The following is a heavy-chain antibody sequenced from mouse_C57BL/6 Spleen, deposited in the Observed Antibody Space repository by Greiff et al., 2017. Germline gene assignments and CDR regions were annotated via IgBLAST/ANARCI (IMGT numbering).Heavy chain of an antibody. D-gene: IGHD1-1*01. J-gene: IGHJ2*01. CDR2: IDPETGGT. Sequence: LVDSGSELVRPGASGTLSCKASGYTFTDYEMHWVKQTPVHGLEWIGAIDPETGGTAYNQKFKGKAILTADKSSSTAYMELRSLTSEDSAVYYCTRREDRTYYGNYWGQGTTQTVTS. CDR1: GYTFTDYE. V-gene: IGHV1-15*01. CDR3: TRREDRTYYGNY.